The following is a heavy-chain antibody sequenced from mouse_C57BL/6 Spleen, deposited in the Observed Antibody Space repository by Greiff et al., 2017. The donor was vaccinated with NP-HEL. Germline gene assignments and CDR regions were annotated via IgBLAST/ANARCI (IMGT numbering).Heavy chain of an antibody. CDR2: LLPGSGST. Sequence: QVQLKQSGAELMKPGASVKLSCKATGYTFTGYWIEWVKQRPGHGLEWIGELLPGSGSTTYNEKFKGKATFTADTSSNTAYMQLSILTTEDSAIYYCASLITTVVGDYWGQGTTLTVSS. V-gene: IGHV1-9*01. D-gene: IGHD1-1*01. CDR3: ASLITTVVGDY. CDR1: GYTFTGYW. J-gene: IGHJ2*01.